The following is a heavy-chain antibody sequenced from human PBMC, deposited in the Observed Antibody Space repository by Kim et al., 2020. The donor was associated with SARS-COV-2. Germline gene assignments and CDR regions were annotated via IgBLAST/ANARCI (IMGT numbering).Heavy chain of an antibody. Sequence: ASVKVSCKVSGYTLTELSMHWVRQAPGKGLEWMGGFDPEDGETIYAQKFQGRVTMTEDTSTDTAYMELSSLRSEDTAVYYCATGDDTLSFLDYWGQGTLVTVSS. CDR1: GYTLTELS. J-gene: IGHJ4*02. D-gene: IGHD3-16*01. CDR2: FDPEDGET. CDR3: ATGDDTLSFLDY. V-gene: IGHV1-24*01.